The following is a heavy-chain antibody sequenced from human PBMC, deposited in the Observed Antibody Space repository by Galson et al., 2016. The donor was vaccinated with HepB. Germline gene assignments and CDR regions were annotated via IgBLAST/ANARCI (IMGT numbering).Heavy chain of an antibody. CDR1: GGTFSSYA. CDR2: IILVFRTT. J-gene: IGHJ2*01. D-gene: IGHD3-10*01. Sequence: SVKVSCKASGGTFSSYALTWVRQVPGQGLQWMGGIILVFRTTNYAQKFQDRVTITADMSTITAYLELTSLTSEDTAVYYCARGGGIPMARGVNWYFDLWGPGTLLTVSS. CDR3: ARGGGIPMARGVNWYFDL. V-gene: IGHV1-69*06.